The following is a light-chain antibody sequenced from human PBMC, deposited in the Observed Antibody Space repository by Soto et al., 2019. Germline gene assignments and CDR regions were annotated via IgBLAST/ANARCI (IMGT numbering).Light chain of an antibody. CDR1: QSLSSNY. J-gene: IGKJ4*01. V-gene: IGKV3-20*01. Sequence: EIVLTQSPGTLSLSPGERATLSCRASQSLSSNYLAWYQQKPGQAPRLLIYVASSRATGIPDRFSGSGSGTDFIFTISRLEPEDLAVYYCQQYGSSPLTFGGGTKVEIK. CDR3: QQYGSSPLT. CDR2: VAS.